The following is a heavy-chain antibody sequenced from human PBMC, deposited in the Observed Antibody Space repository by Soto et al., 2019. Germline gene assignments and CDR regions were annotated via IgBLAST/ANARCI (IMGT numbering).Heavy chain of an antibody. CDR2: IYYSGST. D-gene: IGHD1-26*01. CDR1: GGSISSGGYY. Sequence: SETLSLTCTVSGGSISSGGYYWSWIRQHPGKGLEWIGYIYYSGSTYYNPSLKSRVTMSVDTSKNQFSLKLSSATAADTAVYYCARAELVGATDYWGQGALVTVSS. J-gene: IGHJ4*02. CDR3: ARAELVGATDY. V-gene: IGHV4-31*03.